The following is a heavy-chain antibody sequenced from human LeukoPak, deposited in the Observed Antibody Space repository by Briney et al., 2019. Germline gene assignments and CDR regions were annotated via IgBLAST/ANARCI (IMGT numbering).Heavy chain of an antibody. V-gene: IGHV3-74*01. CDR1: GFTFNTYF. CDR2: INGDGIST. CDR3: ALGLVTDY. D-gene: IGHD3-9*01. Sequence: PGGSLRLSCAASGFTFNTYFMHWVRQAPGKGLVWVSRINGDGISTTYADSVMGRFTISRDNAKNTLYLQMNSLRAEDTAVYYCALGLVTDYWGQGTLVTVSS. J-gene: IGHJ4*02.